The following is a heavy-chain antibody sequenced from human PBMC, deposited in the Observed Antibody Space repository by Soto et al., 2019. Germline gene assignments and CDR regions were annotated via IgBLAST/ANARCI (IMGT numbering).Heavy chain of an antibody. CDR3: ARGTISYGMDV. D-gene: IGHD3-3*01. J-gene: IGHJ6*02. V-gene: IGHV3-30-3*01. CDR2: ISYDGSNK. Sequence: QVQLVESGGGVVQPGRSLRLSCAASGFTFSSYAMHWVRQAPGKGLEWVADISYDGSNKYYADSVKGRFTITRDNFKNTLDLQMNSLRVEDTAVYYCARGTISYGMDVWGQGTTITVSS. CDR1: GFTFSSYA.